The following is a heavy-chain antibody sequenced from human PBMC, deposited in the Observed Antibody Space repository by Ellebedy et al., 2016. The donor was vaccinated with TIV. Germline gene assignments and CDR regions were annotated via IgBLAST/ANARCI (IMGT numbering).Heavy chain of an antibody. CDR1: GFTFSSFA. CDR2: ISADGVNT. D-gene: IGHD1-26*01. J-gene: IGHJ4*02. CDR3: AKGSSSGFTYDRVGFEY. Sequence: GESLKISCAASGFTFSSFAMHWVRQAPGKGLEWLSVISADGVNTYHAGSVKGRFTIPRDNSKNTLYLQVSRLSAEDTAVYYCAKGSSSGFTYDRVGFEYWGQGTLVTVSS. V-gene: IGHV3-23*01.